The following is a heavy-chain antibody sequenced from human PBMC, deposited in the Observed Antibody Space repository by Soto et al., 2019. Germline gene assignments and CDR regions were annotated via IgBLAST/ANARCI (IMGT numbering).Heavy chain of an antibody. J-gene: IGHJ5*02. CDR3: ARGEISSGWYEGYWFDP. CDR1: GGTFSSYA. Sequence: QVQLVQSGAEVKKPGSSVKVSCKASGGTFSSYAISWVRQAPGQGLEWMGGIIPIFGTANYAQKFQGRVTITADKAMSTAYMELSSLRSEDTAVYYCARGEISSGWYEGYWFDPWGQGTLVTVSS. D-gene: IGHD6-19*01. V-gene: IGHV1-69*06. CDR2: IIPIFGTA.